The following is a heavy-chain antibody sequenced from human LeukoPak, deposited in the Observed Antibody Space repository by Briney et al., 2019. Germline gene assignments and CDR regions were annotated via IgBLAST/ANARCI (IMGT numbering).Heavy chain of an antibody. V-gene: IGHV3-21*01. D-gene: IGHD3-3*01. CDR3: EREGSNDFVSFDI. J-gene: IGHJ3*02. CDR1: GFTFSNYT. CDR2: ISSSSVYI. Sequence: GGSLRLSCAASGFTFSNYTMNWVRQAPGKGLEWVSSISSSSVYIYYADSVKGRFTISRDNAKNSLYLQMNSLRTEDTAVYYCEREGSNDFVSFDIWGQGTMVTVSS.